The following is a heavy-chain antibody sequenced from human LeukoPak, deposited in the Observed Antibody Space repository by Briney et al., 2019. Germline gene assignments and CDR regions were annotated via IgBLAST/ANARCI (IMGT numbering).Heavy chain of an antibody. Sequence: GGSLRLSCAASGFTFSSYSMNWVRQAPGKGLEWVSYISSSSSTIYYADSVKGRFTISRDNAKNSLYLQMNSLRAEDTAVYYCARMASSSGHRPPFDIWGQGTMVTVSS. CDR3: ARMASSSGHRPPFDI. J-gene: IGHJ3*02. CDR2: ISSSSSTI. V-gene: IGHV3-48*01. CDR1: GFTFSSYS. D-gene: IGHD6-19*01.